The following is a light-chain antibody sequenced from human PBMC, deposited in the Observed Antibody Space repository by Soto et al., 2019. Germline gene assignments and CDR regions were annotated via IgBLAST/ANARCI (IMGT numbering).Light chain of an antibody. CDR3: SSYTTSSNDV. CDR2: EVS. V-gene: IGLV2-14*01. Sequence: QSALTQPASVSGSPGQSITISCTGTSSDVGSYNFVSWYQQLPGKAPKLMIYEVSNRPSGVSNRFSGSKSGNTASLTISGLQAEDEADYYCSSYTTSSNDVFGSGTNVTVL. J-gene: IGLJ1*01. CDR1: SSDVGSYNF.